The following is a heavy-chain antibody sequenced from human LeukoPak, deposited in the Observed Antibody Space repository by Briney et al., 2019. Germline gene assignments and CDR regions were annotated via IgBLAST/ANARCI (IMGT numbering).Heavy chain of an antibody. CDR1: GFPLSSYA. Sequence: GGSLRLSCAASGFPLSSYAMSWIRQAPGKGLEWVSCISGSGSTKYYADSVKGRITISRDNAKNSLYLQMNSLRIEDTAVYYCARQREMTTIFTALGYWGQGTLVTVSS. CDR2: ISGSGSTK. J-gene: IGHJ4*02. V-gene: IGHV3-11*01. D-gene: IGHD5-24*01. CDR3: ARQREMTTIFTALGY.